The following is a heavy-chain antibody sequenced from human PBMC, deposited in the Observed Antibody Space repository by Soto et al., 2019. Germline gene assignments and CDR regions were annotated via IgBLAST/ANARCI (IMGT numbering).Heavy chain of an antibody. J-gene: IGHJ5*02. V-gene: IGHV3-11*06. Sequence: GSLRLSCATPGFSISDSYVSWIRQAPGKGLEWISYISPRSTFRDYADSLKGRFTISRDSVKNSVYLQMNNLTADDTGVYYCARGGGGGLFDPWGQGSLVTVSS. CDR2: ISPRSTFR. D-gene: IGHD2-21*01. CDR3: ARGGGGGLFDP. CDR1: GFSISDSY.